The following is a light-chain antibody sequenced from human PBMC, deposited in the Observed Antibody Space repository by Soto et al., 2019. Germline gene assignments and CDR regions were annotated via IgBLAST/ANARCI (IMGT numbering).Light chain of an antibody. CDR2: AAS. J-gene: IGKJ1*01. Sequence: DIQMTQSPSSLSASIGDRVTITCRASQDISNFLAWYQQKPGKAPKVLIYAASSLQSGVPSRFSGSGSGTDFTLTINSLQPEDVATYYCQKYNRAPRTFGQGTEVEIK. CDR3: QKYNRAPRT. V-gene: IGKV1-27*01. CDR1: QDISNF.